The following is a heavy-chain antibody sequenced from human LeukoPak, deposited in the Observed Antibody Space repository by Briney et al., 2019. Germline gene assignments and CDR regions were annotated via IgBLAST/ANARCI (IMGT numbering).Heavy chain of an antibody. CDR2: INHSGST. D-gene: IGHD2-15*01. CDR1: GGSFSGYY. Sequence: SETLSLTCAVYGGSFSGYYWRWIRQPPGKGLEWIGEINHSGSTNYNPSLKSRVTISVDTAKIQFSLKLSYGTAADTAVYYCARVRGYCSGGRCYYFDYWGQGTLVTVSS. V-gene: IGHV4-34*01. CDR3: ARVRGYCSGGRCYYFDY. J-gene: IGHJ4*02.